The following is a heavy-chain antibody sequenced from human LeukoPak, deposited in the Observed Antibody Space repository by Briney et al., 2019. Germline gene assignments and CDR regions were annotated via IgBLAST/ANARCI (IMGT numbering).Heavy chain of an antibody. V-gene: IGHV3-7*04. D-gene: IGHD2-2*01. J-gene: IGHJ5*02. CDR3: ARGHIVVVPANPIPNWFDP. Sequence: GGSLRLSCTASKFYFSTYDMNWVRQAPGKGLECVANIKQDGSEKYYVDSVKGRFTFSRDNAKNSLYLQMNSLRAEDTAVYYCARGHIVVVPANPIPNWFDPWGQGTLVTVSS. CDR2: IKQDGSEK. CDR1: KFYFSTYD.